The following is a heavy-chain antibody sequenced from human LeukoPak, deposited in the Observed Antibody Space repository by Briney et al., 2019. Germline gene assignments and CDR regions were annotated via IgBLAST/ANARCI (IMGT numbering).Heavy chain of an antibody. CDR2: ISSGGRTI. V-gene: IGHV3-11*04. CDR1: GFTFSDYY. D-gene: IGHD2-15*01. J-gene: IGHJ3*02. CDR3: ARPVVAATTPDTFDI. Sequence: GGSLRLSCAASGFTFSDYYMSWIRQAPGKGLERVSYISSGGRTIYYADSVKGRFTMSRDNAKNSLYLQMNSLRAEDTAVYYCARPVVAATTPDTFDIWGQGTMATVSS.